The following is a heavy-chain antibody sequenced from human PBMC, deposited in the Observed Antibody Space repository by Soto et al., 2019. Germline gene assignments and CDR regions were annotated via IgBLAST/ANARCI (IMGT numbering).Heavy chain of an antibody. V-gene: IGHV4-4*02. D-gene: IGHD6-19*01. Sequence: QVQLQESGPGLVKPSGTLSLTCAVSGDSISNSRWWTWLRQPPGKGLEWIGDIFHSGDTNYNPSLKSLVFISVDKSQNQFSLKVSSVTAADTAVYYCAYSTGWYRHDVWGQGTLVTVSS. CDR3: AYSTGWYRHDV. J-gene: IGHJ3*01. CDR1: GDSISNSRW. CDR2: IFHSGDT.